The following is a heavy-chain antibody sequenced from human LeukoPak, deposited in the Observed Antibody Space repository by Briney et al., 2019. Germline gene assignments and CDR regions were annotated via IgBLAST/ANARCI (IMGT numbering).Heavy chain of an antibody. D-gene: IGHD3-9*01. J-gene: IGHJ4*02. Sequence: ASVKVSCKASGGTFSSYAISWVRQAPGQGLEWMGGIIPIFGTANYAQKLQGRVTMTTDTSTSTAYMELRSLRSDDTAVYYCARGLKYYDILTGYYGHGVTTRGYYFDYWGQGTLVTVSS. CDR2: IIPIFGTA. CDR3: ARGLKYYDILTGYYGHGVTTRGYYFDY. CDR1: GGTFSSYA. V-gene: IGHV1-69*05.